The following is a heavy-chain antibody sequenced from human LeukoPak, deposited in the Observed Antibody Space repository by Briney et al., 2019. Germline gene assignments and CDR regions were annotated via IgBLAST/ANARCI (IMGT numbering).Heavy chain of an antibody. Sequence: SETLPLTCTVSGGSISSYYWSWIRQPPGKGLEWIGYVHYSGSTNYNPSLKSRVTISVDTSKNQFSLKLSSVTTADTAVYYCATYHFRGDTSHYFDYWGQGTLVTVSS. CDR3: ATYHFRGDTSHYFDY. D-gene: IGHD3-10*02. CDR2: VHYSGST. V-gene: IGHV4-59*01. J-gene: IGHJ4*02. CDR1: GGSISSYY.